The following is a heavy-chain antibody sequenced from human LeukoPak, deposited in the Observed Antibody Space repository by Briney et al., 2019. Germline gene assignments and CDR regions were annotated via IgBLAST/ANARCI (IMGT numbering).Heavy chain of an antibody. CDR2: IYPGDSGT. D-gene: IGHD6-13*01. J-gene: IGHJ1*01. CDR3: ARQDTSIWSYSFQH. V-gene: IGHV5-51*01. CDR1: GYRFTTYW. Sequence: GESLQISCKGSGYRFTTYWIAWVRQLPGKGLEWMGIIYPGDSGTRYSPSFQGQVTLSVDKSISTAYLQWSSLKASDTAIYYCARQDTSIWSYSFQHGARAPWSPSPQ.